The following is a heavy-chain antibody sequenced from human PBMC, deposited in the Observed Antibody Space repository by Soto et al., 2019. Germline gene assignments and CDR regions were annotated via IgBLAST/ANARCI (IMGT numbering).Heavy chain of an antibody. J-gene: IGHJ5*02. CDR1: GYTLTELS. V-gene: IGHV1-24*01. D-gene: IGHD3-3*01. CDR3: ATAPRYDFWWTNWFDP. CDR2: FDPEDGET. Sequence: ASVKVSCKVSGYTLTELSMHWVRQAPGKGLEWMGGFDPEDGETIYAQKFQGRVTMTEDTSTDTAYMELSSLRSEDTAVYYCATAPRYDFWWTNWFDPWGQGTLVTVSS.